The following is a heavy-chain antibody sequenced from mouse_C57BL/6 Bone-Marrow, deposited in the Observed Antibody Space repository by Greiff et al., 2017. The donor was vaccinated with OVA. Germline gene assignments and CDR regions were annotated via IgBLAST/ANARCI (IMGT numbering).Heavy chain of an antibody. CDR2: IHPNSGST. D-gene: IGHD3-1*01. J-gene: IGHJ3*01. V-gene: IGHV1-64*01. CDR3: ARSGIQACFAY. Sequence: QVQLQQPGAELVKPGASVKLSCKASGYTFTRYWMHWVKQRPGQGLEWIGMIHPNSGSTNYNEKFKSKATLTVDKASSTAYMQLSSLTSEDSAVYYCARSGIQACFAYWGQGTLVTVSA. CDR1: GYTFTRYW.